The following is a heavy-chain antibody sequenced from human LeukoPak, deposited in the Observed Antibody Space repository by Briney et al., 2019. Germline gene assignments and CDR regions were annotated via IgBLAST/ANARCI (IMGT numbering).Heavy chain of an antibody. CDR1: GGSISSYY. D-gene: IGHD4-11*01. CDR3: ARDAVTVNSYYFDY. J-gene: IGHJ4*02. CDR2: IYYSGST. Sequence: PSETLSLTCTVSGGSISSYYWSWIRQPPGKGLEWIGYIYYSGSTNYNPSLKSRVTISVDTSKNQFSLKLSSVTAADTAVYYCARDAVTVNSYYFDYWGQGTLVTVSS. V-gene: IGHV4-59*01.